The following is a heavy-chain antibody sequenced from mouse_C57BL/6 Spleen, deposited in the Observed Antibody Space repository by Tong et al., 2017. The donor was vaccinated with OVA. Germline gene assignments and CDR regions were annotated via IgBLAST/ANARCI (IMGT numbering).Heavy chain of an antibody. D-gene: IGHD1-1*01. CDR1: GFTFSDYY. CDR2: ISNGGGST. CDR3: ARQNGSSLNWYFDV. J-gene: IGHJ1*03. V-gene: IGHV5-12*01. Sequence: EVQLQESGGGLVQPGGSLKLSCAASGFTFSDYYMYWVRQTPEKRLEWVAYISNGGGSTYYPDTVKGRFTISRDNAKNTLYLQMSSLKSEDTAMYYCARQNGSSLNWYFDVWGTGTTVTVSS.